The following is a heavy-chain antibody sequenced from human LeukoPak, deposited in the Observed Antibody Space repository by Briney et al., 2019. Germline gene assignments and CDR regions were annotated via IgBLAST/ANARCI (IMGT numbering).Heavy chain of an antibody. Sequence: SVTLSCKASGGTFSSYTISWVRQAPGQGLEWLGRIIPILGIANYAQKFQGRVTMTADKSTSTAYMELSSLRSEDTAVYYCARGEYYYDSSGYSYGFDYWGQGTLVTVSS. CDR3: ARGEYYYDSSGYSYGFDY. D-gene: IGHD3-22*01. V-gene: IGHV1-69*02. CDR1: GGTFSSYT. CDR2: IIPILGIA. J-gene: IGHJ4*02.